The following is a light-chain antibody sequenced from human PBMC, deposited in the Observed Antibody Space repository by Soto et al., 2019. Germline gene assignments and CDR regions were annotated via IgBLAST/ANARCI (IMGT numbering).Light chain of an antibody. J-gene: IGKJ4*01. CDR1: QGIINY. Sequence: DIQMTQSPAFLSASVGDRVTITCRASQGIINYLAWYQQKPGEAPKLLICAASTLQSGVPSRFSGSGSGTEFTLTISSLQPEDFATYYCEQLNTYPLTFGGGTKVEIK. CDR3: EQLNTYPLT. V-gene: IGKV1-9*01. CDR2: AAS.